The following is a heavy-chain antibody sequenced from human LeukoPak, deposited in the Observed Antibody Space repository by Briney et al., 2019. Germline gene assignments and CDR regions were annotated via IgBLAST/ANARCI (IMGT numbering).Heavy chain of an antibody. CDR1: GYTFTSYA. CDR2: INAGNGNT. CDR3: ARLRGTQLWYFDY. J-gene: IGHJ4*02. Sequence: ASVKVSCKASGYTFTSYAMHWVRQAPGQRLEWMGWINAGNGNTKYSQKFQGRVTITRDTSASTAYMELSSLRSEDTAVYYCARLRGTQLWYFDYWGQGTLVTVSS. V-gene: IGHV1-3*01. D-gene: IGHD5-18*01.